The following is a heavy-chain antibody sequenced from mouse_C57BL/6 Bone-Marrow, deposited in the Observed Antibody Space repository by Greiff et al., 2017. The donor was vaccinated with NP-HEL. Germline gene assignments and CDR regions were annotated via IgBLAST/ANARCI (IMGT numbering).Heavy chain of an antibody. CDR3: VRHEGKRDYYAMDY. V-gene: IGHV10-1*01. CDR2: IRSKSNNYAT. D-gene: IGHD2-1*01. Sequence: EVQLVESGGGLVQPKGSLKLSCAASGFSFNTYAMNWVRQAPGKGLEWVARIRSKSNNYATYYADSVKDRFTISRDDSESMLYLQMNNLKTEDTAMYYCVRHEGKRDYYAMDYWGQGTSVTVSS. J-gene: IGHJ4*01. CDR1: GFSFNTYA.